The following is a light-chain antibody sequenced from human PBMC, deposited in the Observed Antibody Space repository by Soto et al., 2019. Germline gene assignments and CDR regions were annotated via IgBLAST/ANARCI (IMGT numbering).Light chain of an antibody. CDR3: SSYTSSSTLLI. J-gene: IGLJ1*01. CDR1: YSDIGGYKH. Sequence: QSVLAQPASVSASPGQSVTLSCIGTYSDIGGYKHVSWYQQHPGKAPRLIIYEASNRPSGISNRFSGSKSGNTASLTISGLQADDEADYYCSSYTSSSTLLIFGGGTKVTVL. CDR2: EAS. V-gene: IGLV2-14*01.